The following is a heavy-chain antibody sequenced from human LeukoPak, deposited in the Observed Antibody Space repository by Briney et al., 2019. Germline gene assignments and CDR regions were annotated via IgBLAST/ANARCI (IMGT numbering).Heavy chain of an antibody. CDR3: AKPLGGVGQHNDY. V-gene: IGHV3-23*01. Sequence: GESLKISCAASGFTFSSYAMSWVRQAPGKGLEWVSAISGSGGSTYYADSVKGRFTISRDNSKNTLYLQMNSLRAEDTAVYYCAKPLGGVGQHNDYWGQGTLVTVSS. CDR2: ISGSGGST. CDR1: GFTFSSYA. J-gene: IGHJ4*02. D-gene: IGHD2-21*01.